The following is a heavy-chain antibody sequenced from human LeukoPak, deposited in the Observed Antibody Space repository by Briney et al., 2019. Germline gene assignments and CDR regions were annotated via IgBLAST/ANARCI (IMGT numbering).Heavy chain of an antibody. CDR1: GGTFSSYA. V-gene: IGHV1-69*13. CDR3: ARPFPYGSGSYSFDY. D-gene: IGHD3-10*01. Sequence: AASVKVSCKASGGTFSSYAISWVRQAPGQGLEWMGGIIPTFGTANYAQKFQGRVTITADESTSAAYMELSSLRSEDTAVYYCARPFPYGSGSYSFDYWGQGTLVTVSS. CDR2: IIPTFGTA. J-gene: IGHJ4*02.